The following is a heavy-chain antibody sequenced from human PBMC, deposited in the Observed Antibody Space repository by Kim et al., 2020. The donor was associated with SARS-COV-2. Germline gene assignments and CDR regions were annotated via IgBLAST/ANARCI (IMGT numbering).Heavy chain of an antibody. D-gene: IGHD3-10*01. Sequence: GGSLRLSCAASGFTVSSNFMSWVRQAPGKGLEWVSVIYSGGGSTYYADSVKGRFTIFRDNSKNTLYLQMNSLRAEDTAVYYCASGSQDRVGSGSPPYFD. CDR2: IYSGGGST. CDR3: ASGSQDRVGSGSPPYFD. J-gene: IGHJ4*01. CDR1: GFTVSSNF. V-gene: IGHV3-66*01.